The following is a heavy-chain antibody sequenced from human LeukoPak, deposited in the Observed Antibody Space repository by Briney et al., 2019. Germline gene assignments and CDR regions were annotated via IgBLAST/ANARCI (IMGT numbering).Heavy chain of an antibody. J-gene: IGHJ4*02. CDR2: INHRGRP. CDR1: GGSFSGYY. D-gene: IGHD3-22*01. V-gene: IGHV4-34*01. CDR3: ARVKRTYYDSSGSSKGSFDY. Sequence: PSETLSLPCAVYGGSFSGYYWSWIRQPPGKGREWIGEINHRGRPNYNPSLKSRVTISVDTSKNQFSLKLSSVTAADTAVYYCARVKRTYYDSSGSSKGSFDYWGQGTLVTVSS.